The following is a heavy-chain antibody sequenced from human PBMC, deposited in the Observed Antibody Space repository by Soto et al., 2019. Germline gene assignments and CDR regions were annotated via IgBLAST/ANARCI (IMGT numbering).Heavy chain of an antibody. CDR1: GFTFSSYA. V-gene: IGHV3-23*01. CDR3: AKEPQWLVGVGEFDY. CDR2: ISGSGGST. Sequence: EVQLLESGGGLVQPGGSLRLSCAASGFTFSSYAMSWVRQAPGKGLEWVSAISGSGGSTYYADSVKGRFTISRDNSKNTLYLTMNRLRAEDTAVYYCAKEPQWLVGVGEFDYWGQGTLVTVSS. J-gene: IGHJ4*02. D-gene: IGHD6-19*01.